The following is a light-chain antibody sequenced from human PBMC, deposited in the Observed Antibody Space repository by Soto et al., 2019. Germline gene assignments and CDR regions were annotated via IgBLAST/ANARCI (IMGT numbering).Light chain of an antibody. CDR3: QQTYSTPRT. CDR1: QSISSY. V-gene: IGKV1-39*01. CDR2: AAS. J-gene: IGKJ1*01. Sequence: DIQMTQSPSSLSAVGDRVTITCRASQSISSYLNWYQQKPGKAPKLLIYAASSLQSGVPSRFSGSGSGTDFTLTISSLQPEDFATYYCQQTYSTPRTFGQGTKVEIK.